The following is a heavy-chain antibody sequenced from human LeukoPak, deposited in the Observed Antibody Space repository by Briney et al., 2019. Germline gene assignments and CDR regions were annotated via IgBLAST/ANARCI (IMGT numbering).Heavy chain of an antibody. D-gene: IGHD4-23*01. CDR3: ARDVEADYGGKEAYFDY. CDR1: GFTFSSYE. CDR2: ISSSGSTI. Sequence: GGSLRLSCAASGFTFSSYEMNWVRQAPGKGLEWVSYISSSGSTIYYADSVKGRFTISRDNAKNSLYLQMNSLRAEDTAVYYCARDVEADYGGKEAYFDYWGRNPGHRLL. V-gene: IGHV3-48*03. J-gene: IGHJ4*01.